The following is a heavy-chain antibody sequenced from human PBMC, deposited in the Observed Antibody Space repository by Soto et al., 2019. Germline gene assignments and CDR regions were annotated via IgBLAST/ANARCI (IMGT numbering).Heavy chain of an antibody. V-gene: IGHV3-23*01. CDR3: STDPNGDYIGAFDN. CDR1: RFSFSNYA. CDR2: ITGSGGGT. D-gene: IGHD4-17*01. J-gene: IGHJ3*02. Sequence: EVQLLESGGRLVPPGGSLRLSCAGSRFSFSNYAMTWARQAPGEGLEWVSSITGSGGGTTYADSVKGRFTISRDNSKKILYLQMDSLRADDTAVYYCSTDPNGDYIGAFDNWGQGTMVTVSS.